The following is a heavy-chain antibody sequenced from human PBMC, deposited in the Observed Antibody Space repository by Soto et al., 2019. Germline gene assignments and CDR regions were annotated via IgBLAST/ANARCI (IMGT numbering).Heavy chain of an antibody. CDR3: ARDHIAYYFDY. CDR2: ISDSGGSI. V-gene: IGHV3-23*01. D-gene: IGHD5-12*01. J-gene: IGHJ4*02. CDR1: GFTFSNYV. Sequence: GGSLRLSCAASGFTFSNYVMSWVRQAPGKGLEWVSIISDSGGSIYYTDSVKGRFTISRDNSKNTLYLQMNSLRVEDTAVYYCARDHIAYYFDYWGQGTLVTVSS.